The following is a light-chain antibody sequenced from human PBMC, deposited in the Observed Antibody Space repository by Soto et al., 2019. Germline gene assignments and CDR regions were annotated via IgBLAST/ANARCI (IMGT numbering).Light chain of an antibody. V-gene: IGLV1-51*01. CDR2: DNY. CDR3: SSYTSRSTLDYV. Sequence: QSVLTQPPSVSAAPGQKVTISCSGSTSNIGNRYVSWYQQLPGSAPKLLIYDNYKRPSGIPDRFSGSKSGTSATLVITGLQAEDEADYYCSSYTSRSTLDYVFGSGTKLTVL. CDR1: TSNIGNRY. J-gene: IGLJ1*01.